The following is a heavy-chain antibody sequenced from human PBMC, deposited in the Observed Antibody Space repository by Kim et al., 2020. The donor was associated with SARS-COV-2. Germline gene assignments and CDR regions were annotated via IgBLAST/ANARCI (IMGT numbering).Heavy chain of an antibody. CDR1: GFTFSRYS. D-gene: IGHD3-16*01. Sequence: GGSLRLSCAASGFTFSRYSMNWVRQAPGKGLEWVSAISSSSSYTYYADSVKGRFTISRDNSKNSLYLQMNSLRAEDTAVYYCAQAGGSKDGGVMVSWGQGTLVTVSS. V-gene: IGHV3-21*01. CDR2: ISSSSSYT. J-gene: IGHJ5*02. CDR3: AQAGGSKDGGVMVS.